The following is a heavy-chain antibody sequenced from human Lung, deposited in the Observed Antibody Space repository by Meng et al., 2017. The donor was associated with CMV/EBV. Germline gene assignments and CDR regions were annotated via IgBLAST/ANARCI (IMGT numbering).Heavy chain of an antibody. CDR3: ARNQPISDAFDI. V-gene: IGHV3-53*01. D-gene: IGHD3-3*01. Sequence: GEXXKISCAASGFTVSTNLMSWVRQAPGKGLEWVSLMYSGGTTYYADSVKGRFTISRDDSKNTLYLQMNSLRAEDKAVYYCARNQPISDAFDIWGQGTMVTVSS. CDR2: MYSGGTT. J-gene: IGHJ3*02. CDR1: GFTVSTNL.